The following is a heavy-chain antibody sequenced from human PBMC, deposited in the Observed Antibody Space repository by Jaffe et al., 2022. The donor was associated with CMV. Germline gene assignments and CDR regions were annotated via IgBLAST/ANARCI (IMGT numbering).Heavy chain of an antibody. CDR2: INAGNGNT. J-gene: IGHJ6*03. CDR3: ARSYGSGSYGYYYMDV. CDR1: GYTFTSYA. D-gene: IGHD3-10*01. Sequence: QVQLVQSGAEVKKPGASVKVSCKASGYTFTSYAMHWVRQAPGQRLEWMGWINAGNGNTKYSQKFQGRVTITRDTSASTAYMELSSLRSEDTAVYYCARSYGSGSYGYYYMDVWGKGTTVTVSS. V-gene: IGHV1-3*01.